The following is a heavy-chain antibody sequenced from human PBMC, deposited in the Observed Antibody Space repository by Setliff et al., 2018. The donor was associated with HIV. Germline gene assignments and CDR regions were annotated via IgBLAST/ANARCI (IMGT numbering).Heavy chain of an antibody. CDR2: IYYSGST. V-gene: IGHV4-59*08. CDR3: ARQITMVRGVYQPYYYYYMDV. CDR1: GGSISSYY. Sequence: PSETLSLTCTVSGGSISSYYWSWIRQPPGKGLEWIGYIYYSGSTNYNPSLKSRVTISVDTSKNQFSLKLSSVTAAETAVYYCARQITMVRGVYQPYYYYYMDVWGKGTTVTVSS. J-gene: IGHJ6*03. D-gene: IGHD3-10*01.